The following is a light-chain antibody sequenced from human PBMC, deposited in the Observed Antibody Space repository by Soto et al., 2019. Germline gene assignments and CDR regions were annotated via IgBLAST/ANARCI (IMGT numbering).Light chain of an antibody. CDR1: QSVSSSS. CDR3: QHYGSPLT. Sequence: EIVLTQSPGTLSLSAGERATLSCRASQSVSSSSLAWYQQKPGQAPRFLIYGASSRATGIPDRFSGSGSGTDFTLTISRLEPEDFAVYYCQHYGSPLTFGGGTKVEIK. CDR2: GAS. J-gene: IGKJ4*01. V-gene: IGKV3-20*01.